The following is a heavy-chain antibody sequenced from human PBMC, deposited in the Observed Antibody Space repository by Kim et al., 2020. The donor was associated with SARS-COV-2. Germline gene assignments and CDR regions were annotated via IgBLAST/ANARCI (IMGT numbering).Heavy chain of an antibody. V-gene: IGHV3-23*01. CDR3: AKEAKSIPLAEVDC. CDR2: ISGSGGNT. Sequence: GGSLRLSCAASGFIFSSHAMTWVRQAPGKGLEWVSSISGSGGNTYYADSVKGRFTISRDNSKNALFLQMNSLRAEDTAFYYCAKEAKSIPLAEVDCWGQGAPVTVSS. J-gene: IGHJ4*02. CDR1: GFIFSSHA. D-gene: IGHD6-19*01.